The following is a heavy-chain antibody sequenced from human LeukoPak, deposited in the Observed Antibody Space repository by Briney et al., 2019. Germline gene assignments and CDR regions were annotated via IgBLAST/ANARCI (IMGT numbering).Heavy chain of an antibody. D-gene: IGHD3-22*01. CDR1: GYTFTSYA. J-gene: IGHJ4*02. Sequence: ASVKVSCKASGYTFTSYAMNWVRQAPGQGLEWMGWINTNTGNPTYAQGFTGRFVFSLDTSVSTAYLQISSLKAEDTAVYYCARGWVRGDYYDSSGYYYGEYWGQGTLVTVSS. V-gene: IGHV7-4-1*02. CDR2: INTNTGNP. CDR3: ARGWVRGDYYDSSGYYYGEY.